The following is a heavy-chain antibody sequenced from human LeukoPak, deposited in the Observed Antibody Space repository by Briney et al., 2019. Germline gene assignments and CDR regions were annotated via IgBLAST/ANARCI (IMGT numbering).Heavy chain of an antibody. V-gene: IGHV3-33*01. CDR2: IWNAGTNT. Sequence: PGGSLRLSCAASGFSFSTYGMHWVRQALGKGLEWVALIWNAGTNTYYADSVKGRFTISRDNSENTLYLQMNSLRAEDTAVYYCAGDTPPGGDYYFDYWGQGTLVIVSS. J-gene: IGHJ4*02. CDR1: GFSFSTYG. D-gene: IGHD3-16*01. CDR3: AGDTPPGGDYYFDY.